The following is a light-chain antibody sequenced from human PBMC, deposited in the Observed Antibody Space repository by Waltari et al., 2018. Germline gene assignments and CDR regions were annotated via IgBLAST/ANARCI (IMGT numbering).Light chain of an antibody. CDR3: QQYNDYSWT. V-gene: IGKV1-5*03. CDR2: RAS. J-gene: IGKJ1*01. Sequence: DIQMNQSPSTLSASVGERVTITCRASQNILRYLAWYQQKPGKAPTLLIYRASNLETGVPSRFSGSGSGTEFTLTISSLQPDDFATYYCQQYNDYSWTFGQGTKVEI. CDR1: QNILRY.